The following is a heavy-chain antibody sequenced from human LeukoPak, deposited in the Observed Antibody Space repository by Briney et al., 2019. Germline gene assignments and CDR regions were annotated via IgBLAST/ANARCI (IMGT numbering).Heavy chain of an antibody. CDR2: IYPGDSDT. CDR1: GYTFTNYW. D-gene: IGHD3-10*01. V-gene: IGHV5-51*01. J-gene: IGHJ4*02. Sequence: GESLKISCQASGYTFTNYWIGWVRHMPGKALECMGIIYPGDSDTRYSPSFQGQVTISADKSTSAAYLQWNSLKASDTAMYYCARRWYFGSEKYYAFDYWGQGTLVTVSS. CDR3: ARRWYFGSEKYYAFDY.